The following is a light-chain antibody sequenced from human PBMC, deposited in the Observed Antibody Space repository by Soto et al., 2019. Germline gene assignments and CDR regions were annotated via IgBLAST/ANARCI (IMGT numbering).Light chain of an antibody. CDR1: SSDVGGYNY. CDR2: EVS. CDR3: SSYAGSNNFGV. Sequence: LTQPPSATGSAGQSLTISCTGTSSDVGGYNYVSWYQQHPGKAPKLMIYEVSKRPSGVPDRFSGSKSGNTASLTVSGLQAEDEADYYCSSYAGSNNFGVFGTGTKVTVL. J-gene: IGLJ1*01. V-gene: IGLV2-8*01.